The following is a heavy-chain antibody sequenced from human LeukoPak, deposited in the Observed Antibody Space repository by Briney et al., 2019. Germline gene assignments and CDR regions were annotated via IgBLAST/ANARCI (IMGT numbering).Heavy chain of an antibody. J-gene: IGHJ4*02. Sequence: GESLKISCKGSGYSFTSYWIGWVRQMPGKGLEWMGIIYTGDSDTRYSPSFQGQVTISADKSISTAYLQWSSLKTSDTAMYYCARIGYCSGGGCYGVDYWGQGTLVTVSS. CDR2: IYTGDSDT. CDR1: GYSFTSYW. V-gene: IGHV5-51*01. CDR3: ARIGYCSGGGCYGVDY. D-gene: IGHD2-15*01.